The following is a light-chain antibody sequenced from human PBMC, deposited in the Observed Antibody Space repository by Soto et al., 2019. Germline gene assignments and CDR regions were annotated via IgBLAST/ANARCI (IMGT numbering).Light chain of an antibody. CDR1: QGIGSA. J-gene: IGKJ4*01. CDR3: QQFDSNPMT. CDR2: DAS. Sequence: AIQVTQSPSSLSAFLGDRVTITCRASQGIGSALVWYQQKPGKPPRLLIFDASTLESGVPPRFSGSGHGTEFTLTISGRQPEDFATYYCQQFDSNPMTFGGGTKVDIK. V-gene: IGKV1-13*02.